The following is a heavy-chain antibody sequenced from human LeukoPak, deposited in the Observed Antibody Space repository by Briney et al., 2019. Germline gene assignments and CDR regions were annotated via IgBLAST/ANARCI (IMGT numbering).Heavy chain of an antibody. CDR1: GFSFSDYY. J-gene: IGHJ4*02. V-gene: IGHV3-11*06. CDR3: ARVTSSWYKDY. D-gene: IGHD6-13*01. CDR2: ISSSSSYT. Sequence: KPGGSLRLSCAASGFSFSDYYMTWIRQAPGKGLEWVSYISSSSSYTNYADSVKGRFTISRDNAKNSLYLQMNSLRAEDTAVYYCARVTSSWYKDYWGQGTLVTVSS.